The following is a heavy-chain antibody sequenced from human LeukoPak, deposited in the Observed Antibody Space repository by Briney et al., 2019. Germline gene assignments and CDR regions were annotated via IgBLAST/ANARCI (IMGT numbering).Heavy chain of an antibody. CDR3: ARSVRYYYDSSGYFRGYFDY. CDR1: CGSFSGYY. V-gene: IGHV4-34*01. D-gene: IGHD3-22*01. CDR2: INHSGST. Sequence: SETLSLTCAVYCGSFSGYYWSWIRQPQGKGLEWIGEINHSGSTNYNPSLKSRVTISVDTSKNQFSLKLSSVTAADTAVYYCARSVRYYYDSSGYFRGYFDYWGQGTLVTVSS. J-gene: IGHJ4*02.